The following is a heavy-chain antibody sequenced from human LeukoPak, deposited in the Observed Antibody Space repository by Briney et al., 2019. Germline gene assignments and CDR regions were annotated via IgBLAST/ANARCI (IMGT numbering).Heavy chain of an antibody. D-gene: IGHD3-3*01. V-gene: IGHV3-11*04. Sequence: GGSLRLSCAASGFTFSDYYMSWIRQAPGKGLEWVSYISSSGSTIYYADSVKGRFTISRDNAKNSLYLQMNSLRAEDAAVYYCARDPPDDFWSGYDYWGQGTLVTVSS. J-gene: IGHJ4*02. CDR1: GFTFSDYY. CDR2: ISSSGSTI. CDR3: ARDPPDDFWSGYDY.